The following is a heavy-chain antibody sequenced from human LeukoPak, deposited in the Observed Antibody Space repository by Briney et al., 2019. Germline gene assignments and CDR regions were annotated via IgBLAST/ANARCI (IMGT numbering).Heavy chain of an antibody. Sequence: PGGSLRLSCAASGFTFSSCSMNWVRQAPGKGLEWVSYISSSSDTIYYADSVKGRFTISRDNAKNSLYLQMNSLRAEDTAVYYCAELGITMIGGVWGKGTTVTISS. J-gene: IGHJ6*04. D-gene: IGHD3-10*02. CDR3: AELGITMIGGV. CDR1: GFTFSSCS. V-gene: IGHV3-48*04. CDR2: ISSSSDTI.